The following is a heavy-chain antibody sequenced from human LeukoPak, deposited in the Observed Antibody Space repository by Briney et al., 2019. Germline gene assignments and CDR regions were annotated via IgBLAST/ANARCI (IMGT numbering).Heavy chain of an antibody. D-gene: IGHD3-10*01. CDR2: IRYDGSNK. Sequence: GGSLRLSCAASGFTFSSYGMHWVRQAPGKGLEWVAFIRYDGSNKYYADSVKGRFTISRDNSKNTLYLQMNSLKTEDTAVYYCTTPYGVCWGQGTLVTVSS. CDR1: GFTFSSYG. J-gene: IGHJ4*02. V-gene: IGHV3-30*02. CDR3: TTPYGVC.